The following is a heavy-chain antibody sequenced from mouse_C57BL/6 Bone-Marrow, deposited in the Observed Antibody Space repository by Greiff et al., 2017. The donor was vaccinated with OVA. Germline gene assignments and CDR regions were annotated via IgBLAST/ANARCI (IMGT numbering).Heavy chain of an antibody. D-gene: IGHD2-4*01. CDR2: INSDGGST. J-gene: IGHJ3*01. V-gene: IGHV5-2*01. CDR3: ARRDDYDEENWFAY. CDR1: EYEFPSHD. Sequence: EVQGVESGGGLVQPGESLKLSCESNEYEFPSHDMSWVRKTPEKRLELVAAINSDGGSTYYPDTMERRFIISRDNTKKTLYLQMSSLRSEDTALYYCARRDDYDEENWFAYWGQGTLVTVSA.